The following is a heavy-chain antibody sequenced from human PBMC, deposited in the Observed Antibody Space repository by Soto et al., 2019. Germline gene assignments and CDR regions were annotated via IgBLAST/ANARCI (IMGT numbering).Heavy chain of an antibody. CDR2: IIPILGIA. CDR3: ARDFAIAAAGYYYYGMDV. Sequence: SVKVSCTASGGTFSSYTISWVRQAPGQGLEWMGRIIPILGIANYVQKFQGRVTINADKSTSTDYMELSSLRSEDTAVYYCARDFAIAAAGYYYYGMDVWGQGTTVTVSS. V-gene: IGHV1-69*02. D-gene: IGHD6-13*01. CDR1: GGTFSSYT. J-gene: IGHJ6*02.